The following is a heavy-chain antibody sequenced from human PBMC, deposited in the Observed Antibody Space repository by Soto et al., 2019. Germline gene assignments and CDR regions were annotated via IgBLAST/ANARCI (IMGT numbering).Heavy chain of an antibody. CDR1: GGSISSGGYS. CDR2: IYLSGST. J-gene: IGHJ2*01. Sequence: QLQLQESGSGLVKPSQTLSLACAVSGGSISSGGYSWSWIRQPPGKGLEWIGYIYLSGSTYYNPSLKSRVTISVDRSKNQFSLKLSSVTAADTAVYYCARGVDCTNGVCYTYWYFDLWGLGTLVTVSS. CDR3: ARGVDCTNGVCYTYWYFDL. D-gene: IGHD2-8*01. V-gene: IGHV4-30-2*01.